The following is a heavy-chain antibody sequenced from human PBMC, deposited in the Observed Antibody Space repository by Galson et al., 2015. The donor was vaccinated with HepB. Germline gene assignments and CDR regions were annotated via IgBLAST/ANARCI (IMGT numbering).Heavy chain of an antibody. CDR3: AKARPVWYDILTGWDY. Sequence: SLRLSCAASGFTFSSYAMSWVRQAPGKGLEWVSAISGSGGSTYYADSVKGRFTISRDNSKNTLYLQMNSLRAEDTAVYYCAKARPVWYDILTGWDYWGQGTLVTVSS. J-gene: IGHJ4*02. CDR1: GFTFSSYA. CDR2: ISGSGGST. D-gene: IGHD3-9*01. V-gene: IGHV3-23*01.